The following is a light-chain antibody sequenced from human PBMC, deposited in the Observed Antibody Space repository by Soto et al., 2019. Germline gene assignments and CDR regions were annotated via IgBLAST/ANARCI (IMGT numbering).Light chain of an antibody. CDR3: CSYAGSSTYV. Sequence: QSALTQPASVSGSPGQSIAISCTGTSSDVGGYNFVSWYQQHPGEAPKLIIHEVSKRPSGVSNRFSGSKSGNTASLTISGLQAEDEADYYCCSYAGSSTYVFGTGTKVTVL. CDR2: EVS. J-gene: IGLJ1*01. V-gene: IGLV2-23*02. CDR1: SSDVGGYNF.